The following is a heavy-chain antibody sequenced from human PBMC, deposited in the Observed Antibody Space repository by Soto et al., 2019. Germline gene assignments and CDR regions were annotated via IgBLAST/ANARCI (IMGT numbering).Heavy chain of an antibody. J-gene: IGHJ4*02. CDR2: IYPGDSDT. D-gene: IGHD3-3*01. CDR3: ASQESYDFWSGYTPVGYYFDY. V-gene: IGHV5-51*01. Sequence: GESLKISCKGSGYSFTSYWIGWVRQMPGKGLEWMGSIYPGDSDTRYSPSFQGHVTISADKSISTAYLQWIRLKGSDAAIYYCASQESYDFWSGYTPVGYYFDYWGQGTLVTVSS. CDR1: GYSFTSYW.